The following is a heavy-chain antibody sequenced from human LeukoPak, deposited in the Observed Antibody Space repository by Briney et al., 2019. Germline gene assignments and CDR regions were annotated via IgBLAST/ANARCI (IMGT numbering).Heavy chain of an antibody. V-gene: IGHV3-21*01. D-gene: IGHD4-17*01. CDR1: GFTFSSYW. J-gene: IGHJ4*02. CDR2: ISSSSSYI. CDR3: ATTVTTEVGDY. Sequence: PGGSLRLSCAASGFTFSSYWMNWVRQAPGKGLGWVSSISSSSSYIYYADSVKGRFTISRDNAKNSLYLQMNSLRAEGTAVYYCATTVTTEVGDYWGQGTLVTVSS.